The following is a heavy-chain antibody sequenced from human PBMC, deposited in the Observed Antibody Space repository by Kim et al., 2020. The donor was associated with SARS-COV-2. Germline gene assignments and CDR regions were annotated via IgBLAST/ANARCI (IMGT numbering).Heavy chain of an antibody. CDR3: AKEIAAAGNYYYYGMDV. CDR2: ISYDGSNK. CDR1: GFTFSSYG. J-gene: IGHJ6*04. Sequence: GGSLRLSCAASGFTFSSYGMHWVRQAPGKGLEWVAVISYDGSNKYYADSVKGRFTISRDNSKNTLYLEMNSLRAEDTAVYYCAKEIAAAGNYYYYGMDVWGKGTTVTVSS. D-gene: IGHD6-13*01. V-gene: IGHV3-30*18.